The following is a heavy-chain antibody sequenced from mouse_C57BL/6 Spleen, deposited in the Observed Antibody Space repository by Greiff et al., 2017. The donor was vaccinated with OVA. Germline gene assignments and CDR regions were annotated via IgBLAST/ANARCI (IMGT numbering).Heavy chain of an antibody. D-gene: IGHD2-2*01. CDR1: GYAFSSSW. CDR2: IYPGDGDT. J-gene: IGHJ1*03. CDR3: ASYGYDVGGYFDV. V-gene: IGHV1-82*01. Sequence: QVQLQQSGPELVKPGASVKISCKASGYAFSSSWMNWVKQRPGKGLEWIGRIYPGDGDTNYNGKFKGKATLTADKSSSTAYMQLSSLTSEDSAVYFCASYGYDVGGYFDVWGTGTTVTVSS.